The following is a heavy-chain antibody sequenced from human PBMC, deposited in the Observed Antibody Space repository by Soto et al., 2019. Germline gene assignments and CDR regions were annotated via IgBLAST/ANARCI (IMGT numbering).Heavy chain of an antibody. CDR3: ARGKYYVSGIHPSIDYYYYYMDV. D-gene: IGHD3-10*01. V-gene: IGHV1-69*13. CDR1: GGTFSSYA. J-gene: IGHJ6*03. Sequence: SSVKVSCKASGGTFSSYAICWVRQAPGQGLEWMGGIIPIFGTANYAQKFQGRVTITADESTSTAYMELSRLRSDDTAVYYCARGKYYVSGIHPSIDYYYYYMDVWGKGTTVTVSS. CDR2: IIPIFGTA.